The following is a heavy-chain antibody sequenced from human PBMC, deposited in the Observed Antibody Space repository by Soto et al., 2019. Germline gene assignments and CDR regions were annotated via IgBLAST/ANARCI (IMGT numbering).Heavy chain of an antibody. J-gene: IGHJ6*02. CDR2: IYPGDSDT. V-gene: IGHV5-51*01. D-gene: IGHD5-12*01. CDR1: GYSFTSYW. CDR3: ARLDGYNYIYYGMEV. Sequence: GESLRISCKGSGYSFTSYWIGWVRQMPGKGLEWMGIIYPGDSDTRYSPSFQGQVTISADKSISTAYLQWSSLKASDTAMYYCARLDGYNYIYYGMEVWGQGTTVTVSS.